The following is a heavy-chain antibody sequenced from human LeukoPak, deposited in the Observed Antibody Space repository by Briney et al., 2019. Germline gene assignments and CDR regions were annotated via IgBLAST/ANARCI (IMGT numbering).Heavy chain of an antibody. V-gene: IGHV3-21*01. CDR1: GFTFSRYS. Sequence: PGGSLRLSCAASGFTFSRYSMNWVRQAPGKGLEWVSSISGSSIYKYYADSVKGRFTISRDNAKNSLYLQMNSLRAEDTAVYYCARERRGNNWFDPWGQGTLVTVSS. CDR2: ISGSSIYK. D-gene: IGHD6-13*01. CDR3: ARERRGNNWFDP. J-gene: IGHJ5*02.